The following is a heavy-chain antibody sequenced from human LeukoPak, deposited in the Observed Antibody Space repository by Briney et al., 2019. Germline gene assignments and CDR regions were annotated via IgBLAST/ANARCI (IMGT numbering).Heavy chain of an antibody. Sequence: PGGSLRLSCAASGFTFSNYGMNWVRQAPGKGLEWVSAISGSGHNTYYADSVKGRFTISRDNSKNTLYLQMNSLRAEDTAVYYCAKCILTGYYKGYMDVWGKGTTVTISS. V-gene: IGHV3-23*01. CDR1: GFTFSNYG. CDR3: AKCILTGYYKGYMDV. D-gene: IGHD3-9*01. CDR2: ISGSGHNT. J-gene: IGHJ6*03.